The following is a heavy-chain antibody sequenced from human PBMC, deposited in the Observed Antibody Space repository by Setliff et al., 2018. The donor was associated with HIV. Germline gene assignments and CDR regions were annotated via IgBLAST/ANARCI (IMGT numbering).Heavy chain of an antibody. D-gene: IGHD1-26*01. Sequence: SETLSLTCTVSGGSISNYYWSWIRQSPEKGLEWIGYIHYSGSTNYNPSLKSRVTISLDTSKNQFSLKLSSVTAADTAIYYCARLRDMEWELIGLDYWGRGTLVTSPQ. CDR3: ARLRDMEWELIGLDY. J-gene: IGHJ4*02. CDR1: GGSISNYY. CDR2: IHYSGST. V-gene: IGHV4-59*01.